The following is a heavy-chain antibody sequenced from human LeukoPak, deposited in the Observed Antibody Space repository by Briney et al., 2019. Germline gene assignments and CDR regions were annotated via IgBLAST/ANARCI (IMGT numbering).Heavy chain of an antibody. CDR2: IESDGSRT. CDR3: ARDWYHAIDY. CDR1: GFTFSSTW. Sequence: PGGSLRPSCAASGFTFSSTWMHWVRQVPGKELVWVARIESDGSRTTYAESVKGRFTISRDNAKNTLYLEMNSLRAEDTAVYYCARDWYHAIDYWGQGTLVTVSS. J-gene: IGHJ4*02. D-gene: IGHD2-2*01. V-gene: IGHV3-74*03.